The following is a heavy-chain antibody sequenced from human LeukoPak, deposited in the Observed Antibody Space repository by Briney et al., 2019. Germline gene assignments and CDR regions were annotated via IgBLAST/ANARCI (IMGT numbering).Heavy chain of an antibody. V-gene: IGHV1-8*01. Sequence: ASVKVSCKASGYTFTSYDINWVRQATGQGLEWMGWMHPNSGNTGYAQKFQGRVTTTRNTSISTAYMELSSLRSEDTAVYYCAINLITIFGVVIQAFAYWGQGTLVTVSS. J-gene: IGHJ4*02. D-gene: IGHD3-3*01. CDR1: GYTFTSYD. CDR2: MHPNSGNT. CDR3: AINLITIFGVVIQAFAY.